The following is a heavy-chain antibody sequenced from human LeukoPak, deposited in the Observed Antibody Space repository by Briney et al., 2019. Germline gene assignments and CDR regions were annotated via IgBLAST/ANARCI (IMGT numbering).Heavy chain of an antibody. V-gene: IGHV4-39*07. CDR2: IYYSGRT. CDR1: GGSISSYY. Sequence: SETLSLTCTVSGGSISSYYWGWIRQPPGKGLEWIGSIYYSGRTYYNSSLKSRVTISVDTSKNQFSLKVTSVTAADTAVYYCASAYYDILGGHFDYWGQGTLVTVSS. D-gene: IGHD3-9*01. CDR3: ASAYYDILGGHFDY. J-gene: IGHJ4*02.